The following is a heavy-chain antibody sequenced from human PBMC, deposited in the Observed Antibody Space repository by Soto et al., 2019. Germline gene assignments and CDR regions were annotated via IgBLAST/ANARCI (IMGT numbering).Heavy chain of an antibody. D-gene: IGHD1-26*01. CDR1: GFTFGNYG. Sequence: EVQLLESGGGLVQPGESLRLSCPASGFTFGNYGMDWVRQAPGKGLEWVSGISASSGGTYYADSVKGRFTISRDNSKNTLCLQMNSLRAAATAVSYCAKVGGATYYAMAVWGQGTTVTVSS. CDR3: AKVGGATYYAMAV. J-gene: IGHJ6*02. CDR2: ISASSGGT. V-gene: IGHV3-23*01.